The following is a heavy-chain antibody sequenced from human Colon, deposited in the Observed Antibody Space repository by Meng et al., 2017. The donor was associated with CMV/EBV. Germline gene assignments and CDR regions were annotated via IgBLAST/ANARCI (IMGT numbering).Heavy chain of an antibody. Sequence: CAASGFSVSTNYMSWVRQPPGKGLEWVSVIYSGGSTYYADSVKGRFTISRDNPKNTLYLQMNSLRAEDTAVYYCARGGGSSGYYYLNWGQGTLVTVSS. CDR1: GFSVSTNY. CDR3: ARGGGSSGYYYLN. D-gene: IGHD3-22*01. J-gene: IGHJ4*02. CDR2: IYSGGST. V-gene: IGHV3-53*01.